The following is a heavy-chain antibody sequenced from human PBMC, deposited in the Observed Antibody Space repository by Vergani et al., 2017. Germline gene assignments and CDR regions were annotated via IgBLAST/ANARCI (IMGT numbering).Heavy chain of an antibody. CDR1: GFTFSSFS. CDR2: ISSSSSYI. J-gene: IGHJ4*02. CDR3: ARASKFDWLSLFDY. Sequence: EVQLVESGGGLVKPGGSLRLSCAASGFTFSSFSMNWVRQAPGKGLEWVSSISSSSSYIYYADSVKGRFTISRDNGKNSLYLQMNSLRAEDTAVYYCARASKFDWLSLFDYWGQGTLVTVSS. V-gene: IGHV3-21*01. D-gene: IGHD3-9*01.